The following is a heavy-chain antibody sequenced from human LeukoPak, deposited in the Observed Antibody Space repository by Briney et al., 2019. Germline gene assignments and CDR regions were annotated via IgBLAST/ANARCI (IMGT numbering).Heavy chain of an antibody. V-gene: IGHV3-15*01. J-gene: IGHJ4*02. CDR3: AKDRSWGMNSAEY. Sequence: GGSLTLSCVASGFTFSNAWMTWVRQAPGKGLEWVGRIQSKTDGGTTDYAAPVKGRFTISRDDSKNTLYLQMNSLRPEDTAVYFCAKDRSWGMNSAEYWGQGTLVTVSS. D-gene: IGHD7-27*01. CDR1: GFTFSNAW. CDR2: IQSKTDGGTT.